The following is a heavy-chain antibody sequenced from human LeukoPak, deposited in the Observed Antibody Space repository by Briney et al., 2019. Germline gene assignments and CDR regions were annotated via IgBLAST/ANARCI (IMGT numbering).Heavy chain of an antibody. J-gene: IGHJ3*02. CDR1: GFTFSSYE. CDR2: ISSSGSTI. Sequence: GGSLRLSCAASGFTFSSYEMNWVRQAPGKGLEWVSYISSSGSTIYYADSVKGRFTISKDNAKNSLYLQMNSLRAEDTTVYYCASSWYAYDAFEIWGQGTMVTVSS. D-gene: IGHD6-13*01. CDR3: ASSWYAYDAFEI. V-gene: IGHV3-48*03.